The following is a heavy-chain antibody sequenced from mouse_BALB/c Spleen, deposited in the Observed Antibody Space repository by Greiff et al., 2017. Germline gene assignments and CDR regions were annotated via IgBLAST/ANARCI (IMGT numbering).Heavy chain of an antibody. CDR3: ARRNYYGNFFDY. J-gene: IGHJ2*01. D-gene: IGHD2-1*01. Sequence: EVKVVESGGGLVKPGGSLKLSCAASGFAFSSYDMSWVRQTPEKRLEWVAYISSGGGSTYYPDTVKGRFTISRDNAKNTLYLQMSSLKSEDTAMYYCARRNYYGNFFDYWGQGTTLTVSS. CDR2: ISSGGGST. V-gene: IGHV5-12-1*01. CDR1: GFAFSSYD.